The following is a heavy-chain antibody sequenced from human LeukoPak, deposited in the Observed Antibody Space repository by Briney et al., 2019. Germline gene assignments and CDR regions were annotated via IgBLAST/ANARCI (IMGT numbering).Heavy chain of an antibody. V-gene: IGHV3-30*18. CDR3: AKSLDVTIFGVVIIPLPRGFDY. CDR2: ISYDGSKK. Sequence: GRSQRLSCAASGFTFSSDGMHWVRQAPGKGLEWVAVISYDGSKKYYADSVKGRFTISRDNSKNTLYLQMNSLRAEDTAVYYCAKSLDVTIFGVVIIPLPRGFDYWGQGTLVTVSS. D-gene: IGHD3-3*01. CDR1: GFTFSSDG. J-gene: IGHJ4*02.